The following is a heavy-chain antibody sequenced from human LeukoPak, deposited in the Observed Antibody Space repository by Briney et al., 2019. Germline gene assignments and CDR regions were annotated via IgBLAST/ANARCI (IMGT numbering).Heavy chain of an antibody. CDR2: IYHSGST. CDR3: ARGAFIAAAGTSFDY. Sequence: SETLSLTCTVSGYSISSGYYWGWIRQPTGKGLEWIGSIYHSGSTYYDPSLKSRVTISVDTSKNQFSLKLSSVTAADTAVYYCARGAFIAAAGTSFDYWGQGTPVTVSS. CDR1: GYSISSGYY. J-gene: IGHJ4*02. V-gene: IGHV4-38-2*02. D-gene: IGHD6-13*01.